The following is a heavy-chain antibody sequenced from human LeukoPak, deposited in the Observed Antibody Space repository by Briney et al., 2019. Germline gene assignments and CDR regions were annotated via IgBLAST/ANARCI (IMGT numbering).Heavy chain of an antibody. V-gene: IGHV3-30*18. CDR2: ISYDGSNK. Sequence: GGSLRLSCAASGFTFSSYGMHWVRQAPGKGLEWVAVISYDGSNKYYADSVKGRFTISRDNSKNTLYLQVNSLRAEDTAVYYCAKDYASGWTYYYYYMDVWGKGTTVTVSS. CDR1: GFTFSSYG. D-gene: IGHD6-19*01. J-gene: IGHJ6*03. CDR3: AKDYASGWTYYYYYMDV.